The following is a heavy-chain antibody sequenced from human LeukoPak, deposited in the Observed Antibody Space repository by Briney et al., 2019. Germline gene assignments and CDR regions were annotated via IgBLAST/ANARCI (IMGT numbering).Heavy chain of an antibody. Sequence: SETLSLTCAVSGGPISSGDYSWRWIRQPPGKGLECIGYIHHSGNIYYNPPLKSRVTLSVDSSKNQFSLKLKSVTAADTAVYYCARVGTAMVTDYLYYGMDVWGQGTTVTVSS. D-gene: IGHD5-18*01. J-gene: IGHJ6*02. CDR2: IHHSGNI. V-gene: IGHV4-30-2*01. CDR3: ARVGTAMVTDYLYYGMDV. CDR1: GGPISSGDYS.